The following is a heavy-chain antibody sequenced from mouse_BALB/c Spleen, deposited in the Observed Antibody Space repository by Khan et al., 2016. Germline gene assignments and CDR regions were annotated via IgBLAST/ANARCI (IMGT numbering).Heavy chain of an antibody. D-gene: IGHD2-1*01. V-gene: IGHV9-1*02. J-gene: IGHJ2*01. CDR2: INTYTGEP. CDR1: GYTFTNYG. CDR3: ARDYGNYYFDD. Sequence: QIQLVQSGPELKKPGETVKISCKASGYTFTNYGMNWVKQAPGKGLKWMGWINTYTGEPTYADDFKGRFAFSLETSASTAYLQINNLKNEDMATYFCARDYGNYYFDDWGQGTTLTVSS.